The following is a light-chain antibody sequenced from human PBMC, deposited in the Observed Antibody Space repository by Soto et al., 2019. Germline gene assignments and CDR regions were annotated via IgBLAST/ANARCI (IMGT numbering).Light chain of an antibody. CDR3: QQYSKWPIT. Sequence: DIVLTQSPDTLSLSPGERATLSCRASQSIRSERLAWYQQKPGQAPRLLIYDASNRATGISARFSGSGSGTEFSLTISSLQSEDFAVYYCQQYSKWPITFGQGTRLEI. CDR2: DAS. J-gene: IGKJ5*01. V-gene: IGKV3D-15*01. CDR1: QSIRSER.